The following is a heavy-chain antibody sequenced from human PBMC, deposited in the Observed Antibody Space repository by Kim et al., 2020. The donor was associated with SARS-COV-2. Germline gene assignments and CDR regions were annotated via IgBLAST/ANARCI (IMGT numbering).Heavy chain of an antibody. V-gene: IGHV1-18*04. J-gene: IGHJ4*02. Sequence: ASVKVSCKASVYTFTSYGISWVRQAPGQGLEWMGWISAYNGNTNYAQKLQGRVTMTTDTSTSTAYMELRSLRSDDTAVYYCARGGYVDSSRWNGVYWGQGTLVTVSS. CDR1: VYTFTSYG. D-gene: IGHD6-13*01. CDR3: ARGGYVDSSRWNGVY. CDR2: ISAYNGNT.